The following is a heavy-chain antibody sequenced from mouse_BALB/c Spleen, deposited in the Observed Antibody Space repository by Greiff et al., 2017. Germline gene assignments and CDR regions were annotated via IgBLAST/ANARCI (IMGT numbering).Heavy chain of an antibody. CDR1: GFTFSSYT. D-gene: IGHD3-1*01. CDR3: ARHPQLYAMDY. CDR2: ISNGGGST. V-gene: IGHV5-12-2*01. Sequence: EVNVVESGGGLVQPGGSLKLSCAASGFTFSSYTMSWVRQTPEKRLEWVAYISNGGGSTYYPDTVKGRFTISRDNAKNTLYLQMSSLKSEDTAMYYCARHPQLYAMDYWGQGTSVTVSS. J-gene: IGHJ4*01.